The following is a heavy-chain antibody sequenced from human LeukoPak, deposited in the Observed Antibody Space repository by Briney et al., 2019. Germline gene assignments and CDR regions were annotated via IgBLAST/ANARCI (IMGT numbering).Heavy chain of an antibody. V-gene: IGHV1-46*01. CDR2: INPSGGST. D-gene: IGHD3-22*01. CDR3: ARDQSDSSGYYSNKFDY. CDR1: GCTFTSYY. Sequence: ASVKVSCKASGCTFTSYYMHWVRQAPGQGLEWMGIINPSGGSTSYAQKFQGRVTMTRDTSTSTVYMELSSLRSEDTAVYYCARDQSDSSGYYSNKFDYWGQGTLVTVSS. J-gene: IGHJ4*02.